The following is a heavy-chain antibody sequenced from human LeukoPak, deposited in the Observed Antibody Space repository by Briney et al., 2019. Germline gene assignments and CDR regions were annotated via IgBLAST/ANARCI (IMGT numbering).Heavy chain of an antibody. D-gene: IGHD5-18*01. Sequence: ASVKVSCKASGYSFTSSYIHWVRQAPGQGLEWMGIINPSGGSTSYAQKFQGRVTMTRDTSTSTDYMELSSLRSEDTAVYYCAREPPAMGFDPWGQGTLVTVSS. V-gene: IGHV1-46*01. CDR1: GYSFTSSY. CDR2: INPSGGST. J-gene: IGHJ5*02. CDR3: AREPPAMGFDP.